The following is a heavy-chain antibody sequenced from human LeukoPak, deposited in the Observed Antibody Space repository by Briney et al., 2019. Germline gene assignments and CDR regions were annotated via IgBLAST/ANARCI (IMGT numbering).Heavy chain of an antibody. Sequence: ASVKVSCKASGYTFTSYYMHWVRPAPGQGLEWMGIINPSGGSTSYAQKFQGRVTMTRDTSTSTVYMELSSLRSEDTAVYYCARDLIGPSTQQFSVGFDYWGQGTLVTVSS. CDR2: INPSGGST. J-gene: IGHJ4*02. CDR1: GYTFTSYY. D-gene: IGHD2-2*01. CDR3: ARDLIGPSTQQFSVGFDY. V-gene: IGHV1-46*01.